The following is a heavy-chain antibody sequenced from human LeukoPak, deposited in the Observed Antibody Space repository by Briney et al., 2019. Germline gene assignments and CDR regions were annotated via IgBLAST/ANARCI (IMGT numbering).Heavy chain of an antibody. V-gene: IGHV1-2*06. CDR2: INPNSGGT. CDR1: GYTFTGYY. Sequence: ASVKVSCKASGYTFTGYYMHWVRQAPGQGLEWMGRINPNSGGTNYAQKFQGRVTMTRDTSISTAYMELSRLRSDDTAVYYCASNVLRYFDWNPFDYWDQGTLVTVSS. D-gene: IGHD3-9*01. J-gene: IGHJ4*02. CDR3: ASNVLRYFDWNPFDY.